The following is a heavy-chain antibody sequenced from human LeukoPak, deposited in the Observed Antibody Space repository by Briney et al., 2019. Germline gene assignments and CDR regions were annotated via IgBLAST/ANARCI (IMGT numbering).Heavy chain of an antibody. CDR1: GYTFTSYY. J-gene: IGHJ4*02. Sequence: ASVKVSCKASGYTFTSYYMHWVRQAPGQGLEWMGIINPSGGSTSYAQKFQGRVTITADESTSTAYMELSSLRSEDTAVYYCARDLRDSSGWDYWGQGTLVTVSS. CDR3: ARDLRDSSGWDY. CDR2: INPSGGST. D-gene: IGHD6-19*01. V-gene: IGHV1-46*01.